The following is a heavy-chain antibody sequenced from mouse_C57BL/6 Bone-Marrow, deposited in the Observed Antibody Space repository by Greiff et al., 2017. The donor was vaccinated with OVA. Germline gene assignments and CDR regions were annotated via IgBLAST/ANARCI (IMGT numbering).Heavy chain of an antibody. V-gene: IGHV1-26*01. Sequence: EVQLQQSGPELVKPGASVKISCKASGYTFTDYYMNWVKQSHGKSLEWIGDINPNNGGTSYNPKFKGTATLTVDKSSSTAYMEHRSPTSEDAAVYYCAAMTTVVVDYWGQGTTLTVSS. CDR2: INPNNGGT. J-gene: IGHJ2*01. CDR3: AAMTTVVVDY. CDR1: GYTFTDYY. D-gene: IGHD1-1*01.